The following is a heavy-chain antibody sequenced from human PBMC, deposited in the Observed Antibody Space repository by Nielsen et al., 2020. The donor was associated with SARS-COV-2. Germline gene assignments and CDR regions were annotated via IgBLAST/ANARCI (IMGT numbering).Heavy chain of an antibody. CDR2: ISYDGSNK. Sequence: GESLKISCAASGFTFSSYAMHWVRQAPGKGLEWVAVISYDGSNKYYADSVKGRFTISRDNSKNTLYLRMNSLRAEDTAVYYCARDNAFSWELPDYWGQGTLVTVSS. CDR1: GFTFSSYA. CDR3: ARDNAFSWELPDY. V-gene: IGHV3-30-3*01. J-gene: IGHJ4*02. D-gene: IGHD1-26*01.